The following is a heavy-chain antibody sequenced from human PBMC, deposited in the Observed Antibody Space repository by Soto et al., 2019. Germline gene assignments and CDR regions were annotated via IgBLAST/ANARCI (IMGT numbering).Heavy chain of an antibody. CDR1: GFTFSSYG. J-gene: IGHJ4*02. CDR3: ANHIGGSNFDY. V-gene: IGHV3-30*18. Sequence: QVQLVESGGGVVQPGRSLRLSCAASGFTFSSYGMHWVRQAPGKGLEWVAVISYDGSNKYYADSVKGRFTISRDNSKNTLYLQMNSLRAEDTAVYYCANHIGGSNFDYWGQGTLVTVSS. CDR2: ISYDGSNK. D-gene: IGHD3-16*01.